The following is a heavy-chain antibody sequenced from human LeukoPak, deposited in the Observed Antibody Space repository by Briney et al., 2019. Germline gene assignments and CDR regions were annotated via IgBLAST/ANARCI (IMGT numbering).Heavy chain of an antibody. V-gene: IGHV1-69*13. D-gene: IGHD2-2*01. Sequence: GASVKVSCKASGGTFSSYAISWVRRAPGQGLEWMGGIIPIFGTANYAQKFQGRVTITADESTSTAYMELSSLRSEDTAVYYCARDKPAAIRRYYYYGMDVWGQGTTVTVSS. CDR3: ARDKPAAIRRYYYYGMDV. CDR2: IIPIFGTA. CDR1: GGTFSSYA. J-gene: IGHJ6*02.